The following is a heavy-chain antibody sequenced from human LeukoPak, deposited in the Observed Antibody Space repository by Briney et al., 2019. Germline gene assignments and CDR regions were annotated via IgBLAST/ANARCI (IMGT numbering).Heavy chain of an antibody. D-gene: IGHD5-18*01. CDR2: TNHSGST. CDR3: ARNTLGYSYGQTSYYFDY. V-gene: IGHV4-34*01. Sequence: PSETLSLTCAVYGGSFSGYYWSWIRQPPGKGLEWIGETNHSGSTNYNPSLKSRVTISVDTSKNQFSLKLSSVTAADTAVYYCARNTLGYSYGQTSYYFDYWGQGTLVTVSS. J-gene: IGHJ4*02. CDR1: GGSFSGYY.